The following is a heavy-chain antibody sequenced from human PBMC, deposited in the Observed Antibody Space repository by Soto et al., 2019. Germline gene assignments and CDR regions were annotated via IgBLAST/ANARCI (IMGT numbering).Heavy chain of an antibody. CDR1: GFTFSHYS. D-gene: IGHD3-22*01. CDR2: ISTSSTAT. Sequence: PVGSLRLSCAASGFTFSHYSLHWVRQAPGKGLEWISYISTSSTATYYADSVKGRFTVSRDNGNKLLFLQMNSLTNEDTAVYYCARESLQFYDSDGLHASWGPGTLVTVSS. CDR3: ARESLQFYDSDGLHAS. J-gene: IGHJ4*02. V-gene: IGHV3-48*02.